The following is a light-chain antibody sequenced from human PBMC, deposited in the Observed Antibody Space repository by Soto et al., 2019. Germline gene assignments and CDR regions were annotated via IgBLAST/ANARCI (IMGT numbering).Light chain of an antibody. CDR1: QNIVSY. CDR3: QQSYSVPHT. Sequence: DIQMTQSPSSLSASVGERVTITCRASQNIVSYLSWYQHKPGQAPYLLIYAASSLQSGVPSRFSGSGSGTDFALTISSLQSEDFATYYCQQSYSVPHTFGQGTKVEI. J-gene: IGKJ2*01. V-gene: IGKV1-39*01. CDR2: AAS.